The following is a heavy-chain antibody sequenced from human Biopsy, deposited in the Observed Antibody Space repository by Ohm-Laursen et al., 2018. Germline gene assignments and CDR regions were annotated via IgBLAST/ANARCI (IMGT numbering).Heavy chain of an antibody. Sequence: SDTLSLTCTVSGDSFTGHYWSWIRQPPGKGLEWIGHISCTGYTSYNASLKSRVTISVDTSRNHFSLKLSSLTAADTAVHYCARGSNDSGGLYFPRWGQGTLLTVSS. D-gene: IGHD4-23*01. V-gene: IGHV4-59*11. J-gene: IGHJ4*02. CDR2: ISCTGYT. CDR3: ARGSNDSGGLYFPR. CDR1: GDSFTGHY.